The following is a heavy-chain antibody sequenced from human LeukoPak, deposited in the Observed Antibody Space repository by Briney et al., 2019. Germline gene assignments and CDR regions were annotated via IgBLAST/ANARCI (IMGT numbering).Heavy chain of an antibody. V-gene: IGHV3-48*03. CDR1: GFTFSTYE. CDR3: AREVGYSYAFV. D-gene: IGHD5-18*01. J-gene: IGHJ4*02. Sequence: GGSLRLSCAASGFTFSTYEMNWVRQAPGKGLEWVSYISSSGSAVDYADSAKGRFTISRDNAKNSLYLQMNSLRAEDTAVYYCAREVGYSYAFVWGQGTLVTVSS. CDR2: ISSSGSAV.